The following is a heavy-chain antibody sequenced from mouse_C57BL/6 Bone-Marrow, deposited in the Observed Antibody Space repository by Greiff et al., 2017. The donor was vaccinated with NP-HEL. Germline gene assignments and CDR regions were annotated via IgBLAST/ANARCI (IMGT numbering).Heavy chain of an antibody. CDR2: IYWDDDK. CDR3: ARRRYDYYGSSHWYFDV. V-gene: IGHV8-12*01. J-gene: IGHJ1*03. CDR1: GFSLSTSGMG. D-gene: IGHD1-1*01. Sequence: VTLKESGPGILQSSQTLSLTCSFSGFSLSTSGMGVSWIRQPSGKGLEWLAHIYWDDDKRYKPSLKSRLSISKDTSRNQVFSKITSVDTADTATYYCARRRYDYYGSSHWYFDVWGTGTTVTVSS.